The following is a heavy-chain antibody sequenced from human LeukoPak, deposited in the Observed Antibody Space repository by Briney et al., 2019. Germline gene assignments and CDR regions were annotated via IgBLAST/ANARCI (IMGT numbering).Heavy chain of an antibody. V-gene: IGHV3-11*04. CDR2: ISSSGSII. CDR1: GFTLSDYY. Sequence: GGSLRLSCAASGFTLSDYYMSWIRQAPGKGLEWVSYISSSGSIIYYADSVKDRFTISRDDAKNSLYLQMNSLRAEDTAVYYCAREGRSHDAFDIWGQGTMVTVSS. J-gene: IGHJ3*02. CDR3: AREGRSHDAFDI.